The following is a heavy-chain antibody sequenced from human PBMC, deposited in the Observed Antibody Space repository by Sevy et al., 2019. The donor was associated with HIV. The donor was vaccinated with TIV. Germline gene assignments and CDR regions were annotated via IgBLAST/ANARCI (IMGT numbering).Heavy chain of an antibody. Sequence: GGSLRLSCAASGFTFSSYAMHWVRHAPGKGLEWVAVISYDGSNKYYADSVKGRFTISRDNSKNTLYLQMNSLRAEDTAVYYCARDRPFNDAFDIWGQGTMVTVSS. CDR1: GFTFSSYA. CDR2: ISYDGSNK. J-gene: IGHJ3*02. V-gene: IGHV3-30-3*01. CDR3: ARDRPFNDAFDI.